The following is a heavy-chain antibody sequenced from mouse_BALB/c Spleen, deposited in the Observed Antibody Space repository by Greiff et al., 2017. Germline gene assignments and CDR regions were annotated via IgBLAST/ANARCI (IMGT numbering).Heavy chain of an antibody. D-gene: IGHD2-1*01. CDR2: ISSGGSYT. V-gene: IGHV5-6*02. CDR1: GFTFSSYG. J-gene: IGHJ2*01. CDR3: ARQREYYGNYLDY. Sequence: DVKLQESGGDLVKPGGSLKLSCAASGFTFSSYGMSWVRQTPDKRLEWVATISSGGSYTYYPDSVKGRFTISRDNAKNTLYLQMSSLKSEDTAMYYCARQREYYGNYLDYWGQGTTLTVSS.